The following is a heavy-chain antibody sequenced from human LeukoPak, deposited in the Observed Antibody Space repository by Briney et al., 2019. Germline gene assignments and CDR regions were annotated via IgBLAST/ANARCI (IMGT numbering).Heavy chain of an antibody. V-gene: IGHV4-59*08. D-gene: IGHD2-15*01. CDR2: IYYSGST. Sequence: SETLSLTCTVSGGSISSYYWSWIRQPPGKGLEWIGYIYYSGSTYYNPSLKSRVTISVDTSKNQFSLKLSSVTAADTAVYYCARDALGYCSGGSCGVVWFDPWGQGTLVTVPS. J-gene: IGHJ5*02. CDR1: GGSISSYY. CDR3: ARDALGYCSGGSCGVVWFDP.